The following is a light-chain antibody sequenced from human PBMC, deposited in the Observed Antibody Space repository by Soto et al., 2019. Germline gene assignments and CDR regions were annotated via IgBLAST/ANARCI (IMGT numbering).Light chain of an antibody. CDR3: QQCSSYPLT. J-gene: IGKJ4*02. Sequence: EVVLSQSPGSLSLYPGERATLSCRASQTVRNNYLAWYQQKPGQAPRLLIYDASSRATGIPDRFSGGGSGTDFTLTISRLEPEDFAVYYCQQCSSYPLTFGGGTRLDIK. CDR1: QTVRNNY. CDR2: DAS. V-gene: IGKV3-20*01.